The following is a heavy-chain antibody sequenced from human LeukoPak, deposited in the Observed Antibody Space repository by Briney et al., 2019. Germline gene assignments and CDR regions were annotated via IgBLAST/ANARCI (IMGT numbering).Heavy chain of an antibody. V-gene: IGHV3-21*01. CDR3: ARDYYDSSGVFDY. J-gene: IGHJ4*02. Sequence: PGGSLRLPCAASGFTFSSYSMNWVRQAPGKGLEWVSSISSSSSYIYYADSVKGRLTISRDNAKNSLYLQMNSLRAEDTAVYYCARDYYDSSGVFDYWGQGTLVTVSS. CDR1: GFTFSSYS. CDR2: ISSSSSYI. D-gene: IGHD3-22*01.